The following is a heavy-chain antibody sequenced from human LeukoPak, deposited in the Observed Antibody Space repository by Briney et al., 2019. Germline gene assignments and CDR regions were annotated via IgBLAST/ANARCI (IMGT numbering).Heavy chain of an antibody. D-gene: IGHD5-18*01. CDR2: INPSGGST. J-gene: IGHJ4*02. CDR1: GYTFTSYY. V-gene: IGHV1-46*01. CDR3: ARDRRQLWLINLFYYFDY. Sequence: ASVKVSCKASGYTFTSYYMHWVRQAPGQGLEWMGIINPSGGSTIYAQKFQARVAMTRDTSTSTVYMELSSLTSEDTAVYYCARDRRQLWLINLFYYFDYWGQGTLVTVSS.